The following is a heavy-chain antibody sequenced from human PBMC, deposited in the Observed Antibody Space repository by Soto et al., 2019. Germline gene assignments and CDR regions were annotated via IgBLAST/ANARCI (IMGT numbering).Heavy chain of an antibody. CDR3: ARVRSGWYYYYYGMDV. Sequence: SETLSLTCAVYGGSFSGYYWSWIRQPPGKGLEWIGEINHSGSTNYNPSLKSRVTISVDTSKNQFSLKLSSVTAADTAVYYCARVRSGWYYYYYGMDVWGQGTTVTVS. CDR1: GGSFSGYY. D-gene: IGHD6-19*01. V-gene: IGHV4-34*01. CDR2: INHSGST. J-gene: IGHJ6*02.